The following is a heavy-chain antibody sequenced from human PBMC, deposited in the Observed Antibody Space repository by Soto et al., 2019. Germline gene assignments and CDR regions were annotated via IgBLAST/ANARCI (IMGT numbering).Heavy chain of an antibody. J-gene: IGHJ4*02. Sequence: SETLSLTCTVSGGSISSGGYYWSWIRQHPGKGLEWIGYIYYSGSTYYNPSLKSRVTISVDTSKNKFSMKLSSVTAADTAVYYCARRGPNYGDYRFDYWGQGTMVTVSS. D-gene: IGHD4-17*01. CDR1: GGSISSGGYY. V-gene: IGHV4-31*03. CDR3: ARRGPNYGDYRFDY. CDR2: IYYSGST.